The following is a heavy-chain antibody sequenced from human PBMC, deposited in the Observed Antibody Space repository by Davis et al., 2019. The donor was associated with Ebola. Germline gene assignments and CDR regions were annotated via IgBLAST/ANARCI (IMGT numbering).Heavy chain of an antibody. CDR1: GFTVSSNY. V-gene: IGHV3-23*01. CDR2: ISGSGGST. CDR3: AKSPRAVAYNWFDP. J-gene: IGHJ5*02. Sequence: GGSLRLSCAASGFTVSSNYMSWVRQAPGKGLEWVSAISGSGGSTYYADSVKGRFTISRDNSKNTLYLQMNSLRAEDTAVYYCAKSPRAVAYNWFDPWGQGTLVTVSS. D-gene: IGHD6-19*01.